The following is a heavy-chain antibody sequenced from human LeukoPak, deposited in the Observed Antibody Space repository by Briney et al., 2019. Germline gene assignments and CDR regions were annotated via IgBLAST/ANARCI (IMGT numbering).Heavy chain of an antibody. CDR3: ARHAAGPYYYYYYGMDV. J-gene: IGHJ6*02. CDR2: IHYSGST. D-gene: IGHD2-15*01. CDR1: GGSITNYY. V-gene: IGHV4-59*08. Sequence: SETLSLTCTVSGGSITNYYWTWIRQPPGKGLEWIGYIHYSGSTNYNPSLKSRVTISVDTSKNQFSLKLSSVTAADTAVYYCARHAAGPYYYYYYGMDVWGQGTTVTVSS.